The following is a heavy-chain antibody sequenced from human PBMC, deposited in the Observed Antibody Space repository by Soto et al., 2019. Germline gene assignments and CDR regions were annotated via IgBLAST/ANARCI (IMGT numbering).Heavy chain of an antibody. CDR3: ARVRSTGTPYY. CDR2: ISAYNGNT. Sequence: GASGKVSCKASGYTCPSYVIRWLLQAPGQGLEWMGWISAYNGNTNYAQKLQGRVTMTTDTSTSTAYMELRSLRSDDTAVYYCARVRSTGTPYYWGQGTLVTVSS. CDR1: GYTCPSYV. D-gene: IGHD1-1*01. V-gene: IGHV1-18*01. J-gene: IGHJ4*02.